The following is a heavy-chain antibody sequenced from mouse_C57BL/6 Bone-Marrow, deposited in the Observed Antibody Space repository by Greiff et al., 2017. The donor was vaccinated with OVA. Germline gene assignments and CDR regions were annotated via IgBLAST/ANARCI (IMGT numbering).Heavy chain of an antibody. CDR3: ARGNWDYFDY. J-gene: IGHJ2*01. V-gene: IGHV1-61*01. CDR2: IYPSDSET. Sequence: VQLQQPGAELVRPGSSVKLSCKASGYTFTSYWMDWVQQSPGQGLEWIGNIYPSDSETHYNQKFKDKATLTVDKSSSTAYMQLSSLTSEDYAVYYCARGNWDYFDYWGQGTTLTVSS. D-gene: IGHD4-1*02. CDR1: GYTFTSYW.